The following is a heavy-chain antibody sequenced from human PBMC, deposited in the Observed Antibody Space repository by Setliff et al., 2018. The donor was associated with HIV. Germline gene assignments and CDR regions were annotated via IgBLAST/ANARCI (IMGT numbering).Heavy chain of an antibody. V-gene: IGHV3-7*01. CDR2: IKQDGSEK. J-gene: IGHJ3*02. D-gene: IGHD3-22*01. Sequence: SWVRQAPGKGLEWVANIKQDGSEKYYVDSVKGRFTISRDNAKNSLYLQMNSLRVEDTAVYYCARDRCYSTSVGYYCRLGAFDIWGQGTMVTVSS. CDR3: ARDRCYSTSVGYYCRLGAFDI.